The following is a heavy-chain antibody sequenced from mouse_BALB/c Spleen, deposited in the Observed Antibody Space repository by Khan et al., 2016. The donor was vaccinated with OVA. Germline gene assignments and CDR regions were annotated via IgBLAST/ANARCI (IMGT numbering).Heavy chain of an antibody. CDR3: VRSRSPTWCRED. J-gene: IGHJ1*01. V-gene: IGHV5-17*02. CDR1: GFTFSSFG. Sequence: EVELVESGGGLVQPGGSRKLSCAASGFTFSSFGMHWVRQAPEKGLEWVAYISFGSANIYYADTVKGRFTISRDNPQSSPFLQMTSLRSEDTSIYYSVRSRSPTWCREDWGAGTRVTV. CDR2: ISFGSANI. D-gene: IGHD1-1*02.